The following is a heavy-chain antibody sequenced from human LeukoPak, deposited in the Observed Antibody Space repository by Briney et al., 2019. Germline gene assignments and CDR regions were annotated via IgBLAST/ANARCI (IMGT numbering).Heavy chain of an antibody. CDR2: IKQDGSEK. V-gene: IGHV3-7*01. D-gene: IGHD6-19*01. CDR1: GFTFSSYW. CDR3: ARDQAAYSSGWYLRLNWFDP. J-gene: IGHJ5*02. Sequence: GGSLRLSCAASGFTFSSYWMSWARQAPGKGLEWVANIKQDGSEKYYVDSVKGRFTISRDNAKNSLYLQMNSLRAEDTAVYYCARDQAAYSSGWYLRLNWFDPWGQGTLVTVSS.